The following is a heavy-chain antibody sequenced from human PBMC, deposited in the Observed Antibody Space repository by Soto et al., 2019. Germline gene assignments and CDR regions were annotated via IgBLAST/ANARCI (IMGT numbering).Heavy chain of an antibody. CDR2: IYYSGST. V-gene: IGHV4-59*08. CDR3: ATSRGAAAGHLAGWCDP. Sequence: PSETLSLTCTVSGGSIGSYYWSWIRQPPGKGLEWIGYIYYSGSTNYNPSLKSRVTISVDTSKNQFSLKLSSVTAADTAVYYCATSRGAAAGHLAGWCDPWGQGTLVSVS. D-gene: IGHD6-13*01. J-gene: IGHJ5*02. CDR1: GGSIGSYY.